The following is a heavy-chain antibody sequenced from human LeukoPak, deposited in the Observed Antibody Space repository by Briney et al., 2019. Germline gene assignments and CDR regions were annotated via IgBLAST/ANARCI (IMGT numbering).Heavy chain of an antibody. J-gene: IGHJ4*02. V-gene: IGHV3-74*01. CDR2: IKTDGSET. CDR1: GFTFSNYW. Sequence: GGSLRLSCADSGFTFSNYWMHWVRQAPGKGLVWVSRIKTDGSETGYADSVKGRFTISRDDAKNTLYLQMNSLRAEDTAVYYCSKPLADNGDHWGQGTLVTVSS. D-gene: IGHD1-1*01. CDR3: SKPLADNGDH.